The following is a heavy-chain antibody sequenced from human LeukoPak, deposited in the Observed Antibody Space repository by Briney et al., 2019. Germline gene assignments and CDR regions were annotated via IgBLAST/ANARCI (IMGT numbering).Heavy chain of an antibody. J-gene: IGHJ4*02. CDR2: IYYRGNT. Sequence: ASETLSLTCTVSGGSISSSSYSWGWIRQPPGKGLEWIGSIYYRGNTYYNPSLKSRVTISVDTSKNQFSLKLNSVTAADTAVYYCGRHPQTLAVAVPKRLWEVREWGQGALVTVSS. CDR1: GGSISSSSYS. V-gene: IGHV4-39*01. CDR3: GRHPQTLAVAVPKRLWEVRE. D-gene: IGHD3-16*01.